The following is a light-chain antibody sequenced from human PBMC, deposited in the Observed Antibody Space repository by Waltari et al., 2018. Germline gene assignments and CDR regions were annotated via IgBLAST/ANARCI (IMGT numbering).Light chain of an antibody. CDR2: EIS. CDR3: SSYAGRNNLQVV. V-gene: IGLV2-8*01. J-gene: IGLJ2*01. CDR1: SSDIGAYHY. Sequence: QSALTQPPSASGSPGQLVTISCTGTSSDIGAYHYVPWYQKHPGKAPKLMIYEISKRPSGVPDRFSGSKSGNTASLTVSGLQAEDEADYYCSSYAGRNNLQVVFGGGTKLTVL.